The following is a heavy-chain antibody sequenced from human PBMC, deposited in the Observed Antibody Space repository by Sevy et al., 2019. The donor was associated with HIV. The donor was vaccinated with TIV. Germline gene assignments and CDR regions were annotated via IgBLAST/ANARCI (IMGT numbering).Heavy chain of an antibody. J-gene: IGHJ6*02. CDR3: ARGASYGEIIAAARFRMDV. CDR1: GDSVSSNSAA. Sequence: QSQTLSRTCAISGDSVSSNSAAWNWIRQSPSRGLEWMGRTYYRSKWYNDYAVSVKSRITINPDTSKNQFSLQLNSVTPEDTAVYYCARGASYGEIIAAARFRMDVWGQGTTVTVSS. D-gene: IGHD6-13*01. V-gene: IGHV6-1*01. CDR2: TYYRSKWYN.